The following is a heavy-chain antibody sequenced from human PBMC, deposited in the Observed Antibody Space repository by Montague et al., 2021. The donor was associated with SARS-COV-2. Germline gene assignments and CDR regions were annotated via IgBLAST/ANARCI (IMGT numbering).Heavy chain of an antibody. J-gene: IGHJ6*02. CDR3: ARGQMVRLEAVIYSHFGLDV. CDR2: NYYSRSS. CDR1: GGSISSSSYY. D-gene: IGHD1-1*01. Sequence: SETLSLTCTVSGGSISSSSYYWVWIRQPPGKGLEWNVTNYYSRSSHHNPTIKIRVTISGDTSKNQFSLRVSSVTAADTAVYSCARGQMVRLEAVIYSHFGLDVWGQGTTVTVSS. V-gene: IGHV4-39*01.